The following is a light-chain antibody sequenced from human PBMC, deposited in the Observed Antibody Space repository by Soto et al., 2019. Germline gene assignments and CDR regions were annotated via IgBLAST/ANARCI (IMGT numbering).Light chain of an antibody. CDR1: SSDVGGYNY. J-gene: IGLJ1*01. CDR2: EVS. Sequence: QSALTQPASVSGSPGQSITLSRTGTSSDVGGYNYVSWYQQHPGKAPKLMIYEVSNRPSGVSNRFSGSKSGNTASLTISGLKAEDEADYYCSSYTRSSTPYVFGSGTKVXVL. CDR3: SSYTRSSTPYV. V-gene: IGLV2-14*01.